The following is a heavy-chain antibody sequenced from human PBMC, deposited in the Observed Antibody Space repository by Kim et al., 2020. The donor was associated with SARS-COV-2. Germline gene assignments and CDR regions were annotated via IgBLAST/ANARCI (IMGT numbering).Heavy chain of an antibody. CDR3: ARGVSGSIRWLHGFRTYNRVDP. J-gene: IGHJ5*02. V-gene: IGHV4-34*01. CDR2: INHSGST. D-gene: IGHD5-12*01. CDR1: GGSFSGYY. Sequence: SETLSLTCAVYGGSFSGYYWSWIRQPPGKGLEWIGEINHSGSTNYNPSLKSRVTISVDTSKNQFSLKLSSVTAADTAVYYCARGVSGSIRWLHGFRTYNRVDPWGQGTLVTVSS.